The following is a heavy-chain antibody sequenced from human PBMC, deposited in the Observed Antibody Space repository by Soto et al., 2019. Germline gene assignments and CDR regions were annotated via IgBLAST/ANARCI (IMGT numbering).Heavy chain of an antibody. J-gene: IGHJ4*02. CDR1: GGTFSSYA. Sequence: GASVKVSCKASGGTFSSYAISWVRQAPGQGLEWMGGIIPIFGTANYAQKFQGRVTITADESTSTAYMELSSLRSEDTAVYYCARTLISARASVEMATMGYFDYWGQGTLVTVSS. V-gene: IGHV1-69*13. D-gene: IGHD5-12*01. CDR2: IIPIFGTA. CDR3: ARTLISARASVEMATMGYFDY.